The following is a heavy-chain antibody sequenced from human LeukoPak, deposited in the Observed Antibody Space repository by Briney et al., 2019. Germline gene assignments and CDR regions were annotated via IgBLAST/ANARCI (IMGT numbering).Heavy chain of an antibody. V-gene: IGHV3-23*01. Sequence: HPGGSLRLSCATSGFIFSNFAMSWVRQAPGKGLEWVSSISDSGGSTYYADSVKGRFTISRDNSKNTLYLQMTNLRAADTAVYYCAKDLSRAVAADWFDPWDQGSLVTVSS. D-gene: IGHD6-19*01. CDR2: ISDSGGST. CDR1: GFIFSNFA. CDR3: AKDLSRAVAADWFDP. J-gene: IGHJ5*02.